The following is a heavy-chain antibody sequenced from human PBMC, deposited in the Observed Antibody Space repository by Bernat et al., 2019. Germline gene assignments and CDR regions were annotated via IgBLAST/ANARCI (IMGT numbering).Heavy chain of an antibody. CDR2: SNAGNGNT. CDR1: GYTFTSYA. D-gene: IGHD2-15*01. Sequence: QVQLVQSGAEVKKPGASVKVSCKASGYTFTSYAMHWVRQAPGQRLEWMGWSNAGNGNTKYSQQFQGSVTITRDTSASTAYMELSSLRSEETAVYYCAGEVANYYYYYMDVWGKGTTVTVSS. J-gene: IGHJ6*03. V-gene: IGHV1-3*01. CDR3: AGEVANYYYYYMDV.